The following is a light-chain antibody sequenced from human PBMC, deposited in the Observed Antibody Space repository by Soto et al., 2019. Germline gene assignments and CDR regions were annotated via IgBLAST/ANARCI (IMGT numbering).Light chain of an antibody. CDR1: QSISSW. V-gene: IGKV1-5*01. J-gene: IGKJ3*01. Sequence: DIQMTQSPSTLSASVGDRVTITCRASQSISSWLAWYQQKPGKAPKLLIYDASSLESGDPSRFSGSGSGTEFTLTISSLQPDDFATYYCQQYNSYSEITFGHGTKVDIK. CDR2: DAS. CDR3: QQYNSYSEIT.